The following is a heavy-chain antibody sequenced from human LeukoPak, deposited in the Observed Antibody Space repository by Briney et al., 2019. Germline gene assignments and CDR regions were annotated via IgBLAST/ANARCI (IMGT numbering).Heavy chain of an antibody. V-gene: IGHV3-30*03. D-gene: IGHD4-17*01. CDR2: ISYDGSNK. Sequence: GGSLRLSCAASGFTFSSYGMPWVRQAPGKGLEWVAVISYDGSNKYYADSVKGRFTISRDNSKNTLYLQMNSLRAEDTAVYYCARSTDYGDYGAPYYFDYWGQGTLVTVSS. CDR1: GFTFSSYG. CDR3: ARSTDYGDYGAPYYFDY. J-gene: IGHJ4*02.